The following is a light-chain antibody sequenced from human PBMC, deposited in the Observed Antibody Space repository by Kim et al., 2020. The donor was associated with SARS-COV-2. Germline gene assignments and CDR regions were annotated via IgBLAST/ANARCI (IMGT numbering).Light chain of an antibody. J-gene: IGKJ5*01. Sequence: PGERASLSCRASQSVSSFLAWYQHNPGQAPRLLIYGASNRAPGVPDRFRGSGSGTDFTLTIDGLEPEDFAVYYCQQRSSSGPPITFGQGTRLEIK. V-gene: IGKV3-11*01. CDR1: QSVSSF. CDR2: GAS. CDR3: QQRSSSGPPIT.